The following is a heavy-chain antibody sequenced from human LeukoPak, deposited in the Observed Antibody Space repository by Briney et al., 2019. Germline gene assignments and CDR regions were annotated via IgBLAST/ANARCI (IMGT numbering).Heavy chain of an antibody. Sequence: GGSLRLSCAASGFTFSNAWMSWVRQAPGKGLEWVSLISWDGGSTYYADSVKGRFTISRDNSKNSLYLQMNSLRTEDTALYYCAKDIRRGGYCSGGSCYPLPDYWGQGTLVTVSS. D-gene: IGHD2-15*01. CDR2: ISWDGGST. V-gene: IGHV3-43*01. J-gene: IGHJ4*02. CDR3: AKDIRRGGYCSGGSCYPLPDY. CDR1: GFTFSNAW.